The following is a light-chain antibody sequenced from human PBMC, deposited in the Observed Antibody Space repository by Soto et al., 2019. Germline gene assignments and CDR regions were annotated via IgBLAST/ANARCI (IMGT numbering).Light chain of an antibody. J-gene: IGLJ1*01. V-gene: IGLV2-8*01. Sequence: QSALTQPPSASGSPGQSVAISCTGTSSDVGVYNYVSWYQQHPGKAPKLMIYEVNKRPTGVPDRFSDSKSGNTASLTVSGLQAEDEADYYCSSYAGSSNVFGTGTKLTVL. CDR1: SSDVGVYNY. CDR2: EVN. CDR3: SSYAGSSNV.